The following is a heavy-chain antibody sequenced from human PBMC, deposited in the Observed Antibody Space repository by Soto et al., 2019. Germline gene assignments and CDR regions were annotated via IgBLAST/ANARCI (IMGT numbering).Heavy chain of an antibody. CDR3: ARGRTVRDHDDFDC. V-gene: IGHV3-30-3*01. J-gene: IGHJ4*02. D-gene: IGHD2-21*01. CDR2: MSYDGNSK. CDR1: GFTFSSYS. Sequence: GGSLRLSCAASGFTFSSYSMHWVRQAPGKGLEWVAAMSYDGNSKYFADSVKGRFTISRDNSKNTLSLQMNSLGTEDSAVYYCARGRTVRDHDDFDCWGQGTLVTVSS.